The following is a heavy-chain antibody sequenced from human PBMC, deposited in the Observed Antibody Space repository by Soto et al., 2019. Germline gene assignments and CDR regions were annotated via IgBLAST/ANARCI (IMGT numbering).Heavy chain of an antibody. V-gene: IGHV4-59*01. D-gene: IGHD6-19*01. CDR1: GGSISSYY. Sequence: QVQLQESGPGLVKPSETLSLTCTVSGGSISSYYWSWIRQPPGKGLEWIAYIYYSGSTNYNPSLKSRVTISVDTSKNQFSLKLSSVTAADTAVYYCARETLSSGWFDSWGQGTLVTVSS. J-gene: IGHJ5*01. CDR3: ARETLSSGWFDS. CDR2: IYYSGST.